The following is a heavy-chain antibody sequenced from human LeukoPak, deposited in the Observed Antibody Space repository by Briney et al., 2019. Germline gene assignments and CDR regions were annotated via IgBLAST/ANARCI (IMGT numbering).Heavy chain of an antibody. CDR3: VGWHSSGWSPFDY. CDR2: ISDGGSRK. CDR1: GFTFNSYG. D-gene: IGHD6-19*01. Sequence: GRSLRLSCAASGFTFNSYGMHCVRQAPGKRLEWVAVISDGGSRKNYADSVKGRFTISRDNSKSTLSLQMNSLRTEDTAIYCCVGWHSSGWSPFDYWGQGTLVTVSS. J-gene: IGHJ4*02. V-gene: IGHV3-30*03.